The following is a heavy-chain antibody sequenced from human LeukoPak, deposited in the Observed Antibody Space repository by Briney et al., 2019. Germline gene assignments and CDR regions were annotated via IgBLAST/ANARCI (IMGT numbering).Heavy chain of an antibody. CDR2: ISSSSSYI. J-gene: IGHJ4*02. Sequence: GGSLRLSCAASGFTFSSYSMNWVRQAPGKGLEWVSSISSSSSYIYYADSVKGRFTISRDNAKNSLYLQMNSLRAEDTAVYYCARDPGIAAADLYWGQGTLVTVSS. CDR3: ARDPGIAAADLY. D-gene: IGHD6-13*01. V-gene: IGHV3-21*01. CDR1: GFTFSSYS.